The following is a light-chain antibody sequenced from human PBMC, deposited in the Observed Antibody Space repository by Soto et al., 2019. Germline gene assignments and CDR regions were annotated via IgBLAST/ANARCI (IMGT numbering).Light chain of an antibody. V-gene: IGKV3-20*01. CDR1: QSFSSNY. CDR2: GAT. J-gene: IGKJ1*01. CDR3: QQYSSMWT. Sequence: EIVLTRSPATPSLSPGETATLSCMASQSFSSNYLAWHQHRPDQPPTILIYGATTRASAVPDRFSGSDSGTEFTPTISRLEPEDSAVYYGQQYSSMWTFGPGTKLEIK.